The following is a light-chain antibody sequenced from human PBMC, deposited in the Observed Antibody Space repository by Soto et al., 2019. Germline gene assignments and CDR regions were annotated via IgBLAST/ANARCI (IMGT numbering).Light chain of an antibody. Sequence: QAVVTPPPSVSGAPGQRVTISCTGSSSNIGAGYDVHWYQQLPGTAPKLLIYGNSNRPSGVPDRFSGSKSGTSASLAITGLQAEDEADYYCQSYDSSMSGWLFGGGNKLTVL. CDR3: QSYDSSMSGWL. CDR1: SSNIGAGYD. V-gene: IGLV1-40*01. J-gene: IGLJ3*02. CDR2: GNS.